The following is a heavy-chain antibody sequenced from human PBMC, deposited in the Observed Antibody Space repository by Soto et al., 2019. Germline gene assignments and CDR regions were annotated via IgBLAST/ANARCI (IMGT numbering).Heavy chain of an antibody. CDR3: AKDSGIAVAGTFDY. V-gene: IGHV3-9*01. CDR1: GFTFDGYA. D-gene: IGHD6-19*01. J-gene: IGHJ4*02. Sequence: PGGSLRLSCAASGFTFDGYAMHWVRQAPGKGLEWVSGISWNSGSIGYADSVKGRFTISRDNAKNSLYLQMNSLRAEDTALYYCAKDSGIAVAGTFDYWGQGTLVTVSS. CDR2: ISWNSGSI.